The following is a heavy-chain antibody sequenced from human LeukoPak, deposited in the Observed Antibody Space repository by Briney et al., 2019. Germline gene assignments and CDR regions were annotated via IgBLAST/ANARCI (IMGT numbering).Heavy chain of an antibody. Sequence: ASVKVSCKTSGYTFTDPAYHLHWVRQAPGQGLEWMGRIDPSSGSTTYAQDLQGRVAMTWATSISTAYMELTRLRSDDTAVYYCARDNRGSLDYWGQGTQVTVSS. V-gene: IGHV1-2*06. J-gene: IGHJ4*02. CDR1: GYTFTDPAYH. CDR2: IDPSSGST. D-gene: IGHD1-26*01. CDR3: ARDNRGSLDY.